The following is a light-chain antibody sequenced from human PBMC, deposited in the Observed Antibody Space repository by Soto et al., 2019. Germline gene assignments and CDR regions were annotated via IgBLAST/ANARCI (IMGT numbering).Light chain of an antibody. CDR3: QQYNDWPLYT. Sequence: EIVMTQSPATLSVSPGERATLSCRASQSVSSNLAWYLQKPGQAPRLLIYGASTRATGVPARFSGSGSGTEFTLTISSLQSEDFAVFYCQQYNDWPLYTFSQGTKLEIK. J-gene: IGKJ2*01. V-gene: IGKV3-15*01. CDR2: GAS. CDR1: QSVSSN.